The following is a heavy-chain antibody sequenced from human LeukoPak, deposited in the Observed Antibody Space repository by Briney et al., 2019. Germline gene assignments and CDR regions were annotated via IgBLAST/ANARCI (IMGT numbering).Heavy chain of an antibody. CDR3: ARGSGSYLGGATEYFDY. V-gene: IGHV1-46*03. D-gene: IGHD1-26*01. J-gene: IGHJ4*02. Sequence: ASVKVSCKASGYTFTSYYMHWVRQAPGQGLEWMGIINPSGGSTSYAQKFQGRVTMTRDTPTSTVYVELSSLRSEDTAVYYCARGSGSYLGGATEYFDYWGQGTLVTVSS. CDR2: INPSGGST. CDR1: GYTFTSYY.